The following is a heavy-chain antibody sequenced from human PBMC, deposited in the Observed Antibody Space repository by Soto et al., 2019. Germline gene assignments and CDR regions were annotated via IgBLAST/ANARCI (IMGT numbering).Heavy chain of an antibody. CDR2: IHHNGNT. D-gene: IGHD2-15*01. Sequence: QVQLRESGPGLVRPSETLSLTCTVSGGSISSGQDSWSWIRQRPGKGLEWIGYIHHNGNTDYNPSRLSRLIISVDTSKNQFSMNLRSVTAADTAVYYCATMCDYCIGGNCYLRAWFDRWGPGILVTVSS. V-gene: IGHV4-31*03. CDR3: ATMCDYCIGGNCYLRAWFDR. J-gene: IGHJ5*02. CDR1: GGSISSGQDS.